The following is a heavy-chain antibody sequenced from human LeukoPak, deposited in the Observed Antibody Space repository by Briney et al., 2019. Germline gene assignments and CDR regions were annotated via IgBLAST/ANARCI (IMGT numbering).Heavy chain of an antibody. V-gene: IGHV4-59*08. J-gene: IGHJ6*02. CDR3: AELEEQQPYYYYYGMDV. D-gene: IGHD6-13*01. CDR1: GGSISSYY. CDR2: IYYSGST. Sequence: SETLSLTCTVSGGSISSYYWSWIRQPPGKGLEWIGYIYYSGSTNYNPSLKSRVTISVDTSKNQFSLKLSSVTAADTAVYYCAELEEQQPYYYYYGMDVWGQGTTVTVSS.